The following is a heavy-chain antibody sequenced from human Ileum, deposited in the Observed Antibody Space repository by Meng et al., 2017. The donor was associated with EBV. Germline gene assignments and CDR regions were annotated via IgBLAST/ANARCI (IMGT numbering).Heavy chain of an antibody. CDR1: GGSVSISSYY. D-gene: IGHD5-18*01. J-gene: IGHJ4*02. CDR3: ARGWDTAMDSG. V-gene: IGHV4-61*01. Sequence: QGQRPESGPGLGKPSETLSLTCTVSGGSVSISSYYWSWIRQPPGKGLEWIGYIYYSGTTNYNPSLESRVTISVDTSKNQFSLKLRSVAASDTAVYYCARGWDTAMDSGWGQGTLVTVSS. CDR2: IYYSGTT.